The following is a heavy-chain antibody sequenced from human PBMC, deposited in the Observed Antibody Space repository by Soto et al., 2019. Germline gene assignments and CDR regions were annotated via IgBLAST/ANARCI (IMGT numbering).Heavy chain of an antibody. J-gene: IGHJ5*02. Sequence: PSETLSLTCAVSGGSISSGGYSWSWIRQPPGKGLECIGYIYHSGSTYYNPSLKSRVTISVDRSKNQFSLKLSSVTAADTAVYYCARVPDRWGQGNLVTVX. V-gene: IGHV4-30-2*01. CDR1: GGSISSGGYS. CDR2: IYHSGST. D-gene: IGHD2-2*01. CDR3: ARVPDR.